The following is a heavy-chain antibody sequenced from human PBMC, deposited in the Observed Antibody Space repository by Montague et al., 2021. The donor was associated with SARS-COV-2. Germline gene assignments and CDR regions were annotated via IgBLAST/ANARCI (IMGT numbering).Heavy chain of an antibody. CDR2: INHSGTT. D-gene: IGHD1-26*01. CDR1: DGSFSDFY. V-gene: IGHV4-34*01. J-gene: IGHJ6*03. CDR3: ASGVDYGSGYLDV. Sequence: SETLSLTCAVFDGSFSDFYCSWIRQPPGKGLEWIWEINHSGTTYSNPSLTSRVTISVGTSKNQFSLQLNSVSATDAAVYYCASGVDYGSGYLDVWGKGTTVTVSS.